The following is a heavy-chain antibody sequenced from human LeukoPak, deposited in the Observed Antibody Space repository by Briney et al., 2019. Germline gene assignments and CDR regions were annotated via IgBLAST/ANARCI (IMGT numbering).Heavy chain of an antibody. D-gene: IGHD1-26*01. CDR3: ARGGNYWPQWWFDP. Sequence: SETLSLTCTVSGGSISTYYWSWIRQPPGKGLEWIGYIYYTGSTSYNPSLKSRVTMSLDASKNPLSLELNSVTPADTAVYYCARGGNYWPQWWFDPWGRGTLVSVSS. V-gene: IGHV4-59*01. CDR2: IYYTGST. CDR1: GGSISTYY. J-gene: IGHJ5*02.